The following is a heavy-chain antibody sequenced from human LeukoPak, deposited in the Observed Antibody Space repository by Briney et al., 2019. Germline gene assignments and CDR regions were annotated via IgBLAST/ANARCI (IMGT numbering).Heavy chain of an antibody. J-gene: IGHJ4*02. V-gene: IGHV4-61*02. D-gene: IGHD7-27*01. CDR1: GGSISSGSYY. CDR2: IYTSGST. Sequence: TSETLSLTCTVSGGSISSGSYYWSWIRQPAGKGLEWIGRIYTSGSTNYNPSLKSRVTISVDTSKNQFPLKLSSVTAADTAVYYCARDALLGAEDYWGQGTPVTVSS. CDR3: ARDALLGAEDY.